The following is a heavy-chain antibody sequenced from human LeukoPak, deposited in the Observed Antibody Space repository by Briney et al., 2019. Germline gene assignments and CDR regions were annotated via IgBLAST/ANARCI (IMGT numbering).Heavy chain of an antibody. D-gene: IGHD2-2*01. Sequence: ASVKVSCKASGFTLTDYIHWVRQDPRQGLQWMGWIKPNSGDTDYAQKFQGRVTMTRDTSISTVYMELSSLRSDDTAVYYCASADSVPAGDYHYWYMDVWGKGTTVTVSS. CDR2: IKPNSGDT. J-gene: IGHJ6*03. CDR1: GFTLTDY. V-gene: IGHV1-2*02. CDR3: ASADSVPAGDYHYWYMDV.